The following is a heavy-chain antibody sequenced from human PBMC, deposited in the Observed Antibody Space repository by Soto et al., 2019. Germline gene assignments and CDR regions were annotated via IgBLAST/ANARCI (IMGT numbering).Heavy chain of an antibody. V-gene: IGHV1-8*01. CDR3: ARGIKYVDYSRWFDP. J-gene: IGHJ5*02. CDR2: MNPNSGNT. CDR1: GYTFTSYD. Sequence: QVQLVQSGAEVKKPGASVKVSCKASGYTFTSYDINWVRQATGQGFEYLGWMNPNSGNTGYVKKFQGRVTMTRDTSMSTAYMELSSLRSEDTAVYYCARGIKYVDYSRWFDPWGPGTLVTVSS. D-gene: IGHD4-17*01.